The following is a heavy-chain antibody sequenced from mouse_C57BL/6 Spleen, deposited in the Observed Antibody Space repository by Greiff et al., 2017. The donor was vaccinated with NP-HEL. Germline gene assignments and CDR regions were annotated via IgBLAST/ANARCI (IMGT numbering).Heavy chain of an antibody. CDR1: GFTFSSYT. J-gene: IGHJ2*01. Sequence: EVQLVESGGGLVKPGGSLKISCAASGFTFSSYTMSWVRQTPEKRLEWVATISGGGGNTYYPDSVKGRFTISRDNDKNTLYLQMSSLLSEDTALYYCARQTMVTLDYWGQGTTLTGSS. CDR2: ISGGGGNT. CDR3: ARQTMVTLDY. V-gene: IGHV5-9*01. D-gene: IGHD2-3*01.